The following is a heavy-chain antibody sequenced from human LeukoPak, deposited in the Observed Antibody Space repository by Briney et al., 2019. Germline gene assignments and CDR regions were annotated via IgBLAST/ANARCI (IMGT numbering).Heavy chain of an antibody. CDR2: INHSGST. CDR1: GGSFSGYY. V-gene: IGHV4-34*01. D-gene: IGHD6-13*01. CDR3: AKRSSWYPATYYYYYYGMDV. J-gene: IGHJ6*02. Sequence: SETLSLTCAVYGGSFSGYYWSWIRQPPGKGLEWIGEINHSGSTNYNPSLKSRVTISVDTSKNQFSLKLSSVTAADTAVYYCAKRSSWYPATYYYYYYGMDVWGQGTTVTVSS.